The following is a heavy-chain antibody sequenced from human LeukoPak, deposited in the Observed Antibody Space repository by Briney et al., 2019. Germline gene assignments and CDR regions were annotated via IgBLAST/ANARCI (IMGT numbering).Heavy chain of an antibody. CDR2: ISASGHYT. V-gene: IGHV3-23*01. D-gene: IGHD1-26*01. Sequence: GGSLRLSCAASGFTFSSYWMSWVRQAPGKGLEWLSGISASGHYTYNAHSAKGRFTISRDNSKNTLYLQMNSLKAEDTAVYFCTKDGSWGDYYFYFYIDVWGKGTTVTVSS. J-gene: IGHJ6*03. CDR3: TKDGSWGDYYFYFYIDV. CDR1: GFTFSSYW.